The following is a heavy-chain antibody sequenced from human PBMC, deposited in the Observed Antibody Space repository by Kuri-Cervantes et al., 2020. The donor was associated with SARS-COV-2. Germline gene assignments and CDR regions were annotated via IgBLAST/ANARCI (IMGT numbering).Heavy chain of an antibody. D-gene: IGHD2-8*01. CDR2: ISGSGETI. V-gene: IGHV3-23*01. J-gene: IGHJ6*02. CDR1: GFTFRSYA. CDR3: ALEIMSFFGVDV. Sequence: GESLKISCAASGFTFRSYAMTWVRQAPGKGLEWVSVISGSGETIHYADSVQGRFTISRDNSRKMLYLQVKSLRAEDTATYYCALEIMSFFGVDVWGQGTTVTVSS.